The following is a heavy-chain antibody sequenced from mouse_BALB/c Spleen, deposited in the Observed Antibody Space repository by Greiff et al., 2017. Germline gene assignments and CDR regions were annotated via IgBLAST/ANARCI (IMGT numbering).Heavy chain of an antibody. D-gene: IGHD1-1*01. Sequence: EVQLQQSGPELVKPGASVKMSCKASGYTFTSYVMHWVKQKPGQGLEWIGYINPYNDGTKYNEKFKGKATLTSDKSSSTAYMELSSLTSEDSAVYYCARGELRYYYAMDYWGQGTSVTVSS. V-gene: IGHV1-14*01. CDR2: INPYNDGT. CDR1: GYTFTSYV. CDR3: ARGELRYYYAMDY. J-gene: IGHJ4*01.